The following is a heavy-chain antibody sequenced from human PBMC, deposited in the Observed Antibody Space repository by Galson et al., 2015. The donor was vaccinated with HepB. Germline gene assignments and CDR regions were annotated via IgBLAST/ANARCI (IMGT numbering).Heavy chain of an antibody. CDR1: GYTLTELS. CDR2: YDPEDRAT. J-gene: IGHJ4*02. CDR3: ATDLNGYSGFFDY. Sequence: SVKVSCKVSGYTLTELSIHWVRQAPGKGLQWMGGYDPEDRATVYAQKFQGRVTMTEDTSTDTAYMELSSLRSEDTAVYYCATDLNGYSGFFDYWGQGTLVTVSS. V-gene: IGHV1-24*01. D-gene: IGHD2-15*01.